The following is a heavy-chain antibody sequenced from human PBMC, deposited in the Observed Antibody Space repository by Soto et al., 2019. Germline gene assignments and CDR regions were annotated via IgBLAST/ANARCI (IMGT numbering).Heavy chain of an antibody. CDR1: GGSISSYY. CDR3: ARVKWFGESGFDY. D-gene: IGHD3-10*01. CDR2: IYYTGYT. J-gene: IGHJ4*02. Sequence: QEQLQESGPGLVKPSETLSLTCTVSGGSISSYYWSWIRQPPGKGLEWIGYIYYTGYTNYNPSLKSRVTISVDTSKNQFSLNVSSVTSADTAVYYCARVKWFGESGFDYWGQGTLVTVSS. V-gene: IGHV4-59*01.